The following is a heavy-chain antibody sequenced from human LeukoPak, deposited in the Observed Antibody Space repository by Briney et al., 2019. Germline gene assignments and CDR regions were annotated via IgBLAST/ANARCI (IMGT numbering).Heavy chain of an antibody. CDR2: IIPILGIA. V-gene: IGHV1-69*04. CDR1: GGTFSSYA. J-gene: IGHJ4*02. D-gene: IGHD3-3*01. CDR3: ASPSDSYYDFWSGYFKKATRDYYFDY. Sequence: ASVKVSCKASGGTFSSYAISWVRQAPGQGLEWMGRIIPILGIANYAQKFQGRVTITAEKPTSTAYMELSSLRSEDTAVYYCASPSDSYYDFWSGYFKKATRDYYFDYWGQGTLVTVSS.